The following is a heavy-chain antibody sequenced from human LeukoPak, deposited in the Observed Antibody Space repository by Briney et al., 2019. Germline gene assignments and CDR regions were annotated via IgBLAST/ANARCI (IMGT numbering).Heavy chain of an antibody. J-gene: IGHJ6*02. CDR1: GYTFTSYY. Sequence: EASVKVSCKASGYTFTSYYMRWVRQAPGQGLEWMGIINPSGGSTSYAQKFQGRVTMTRDTSTSTVYMELSSLRSEDTAVYYCARAYFPFLEWSYMDVWGQGTTVTVSS. V-gene: IGHV1-46*01. CDR2: INPSGGST. D-gene: IGHD3-3*01. CDR3: ARAYFPFLEWSYMDV.